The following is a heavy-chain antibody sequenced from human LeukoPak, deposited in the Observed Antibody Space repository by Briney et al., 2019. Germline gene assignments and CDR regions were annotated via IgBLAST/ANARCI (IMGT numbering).Heavy chain of an antibody. J-gene: IGHJ4*02. CDR3: AKTMIPLFLPSAFDY. CDR1: GFTFSRFP. D-gene: IGHD3-22*01. V-gene: IGHV3-64D*06. CDR2: ITSDGANT. Sequence: GGSLRLSCSASGFTFSRFPMNWVRQAPGKGLESVSSITSDGANTYYTDSVKGRFAISRDNSKNTLYLLMGSLRADDTAVYYCAKTMIPLFLPSAFDYWGQGALVTVSS.